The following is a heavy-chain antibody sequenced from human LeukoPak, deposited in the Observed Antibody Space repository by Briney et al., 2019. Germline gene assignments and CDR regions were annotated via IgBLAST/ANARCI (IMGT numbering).Heavy chain of an antibody. J-gene: IGHJ4*02. D-gene: IGHD3-22*01. CDR1: GYFISSGYY. V-gene: IGHV4-38-2*01. Sequence: ASETLSLTCAVSGYFISSGYYWGWIRQPPGKGLEGIGSIYHSGSTYYNPSLKSRVTISVDTSKNQFSLKLSSVTAADTAVYYCARVLIPDTYYYDSSGYNVFDYWGQGTLVTVSS. CDR3: ARVLIPDTYYYDSSGYNVFDY. CDR2: IYHSGST.